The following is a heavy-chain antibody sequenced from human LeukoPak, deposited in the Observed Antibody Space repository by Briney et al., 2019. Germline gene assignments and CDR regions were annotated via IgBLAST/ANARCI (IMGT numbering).Heavy chain of an antibody. Sequence: GGSLRLSCAASGFTFSSYEMNWVRQAPGKGLEWVSYISSSGSTIYYADSVKGRFTISRDNAKNSLYLQMNSLRAEDTAVYYCARVGAGLWWLYFDYWGQGTLVTVSS. CDR2: ISSSGSTI. J-gene: IGHJ4*02. D-gene: IGHD2-21*01. V-gene: IGHV3-48*03. CDR3: ARVGAGLWWLYFDY. CDR1: GFTFSSYE.